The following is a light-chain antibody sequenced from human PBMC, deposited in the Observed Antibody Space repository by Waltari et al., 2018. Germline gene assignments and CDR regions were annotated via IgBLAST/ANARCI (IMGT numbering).Light chain of an antibody. CDR3: QQYYSTPFT. J-gene: IGKJ3*01. CDR1: QSVLYNSNNKNY. Sequence: GERATINCKSSQSVLYNSNNKNYLAWYQQKPGQPPKLLLYWASTRESGVPDRFSGSGSGTDFTLTISSLQAEDVAIYYCQQYYSTPFTFGPGTKVDIK. V-gene: IGKV4-1*01. CDR2: WAS.